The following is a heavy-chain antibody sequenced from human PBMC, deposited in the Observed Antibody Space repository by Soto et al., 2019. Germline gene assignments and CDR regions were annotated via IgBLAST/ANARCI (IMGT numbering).Heavy chain of an antibody. CDR2: IIPILGTT. J-gene: IGHJ5*02. V-gene: IGHV1-69*13. Sequence: GASVKVSCKASGGTFSSYGISWVRQAPGQGLEWMGGIIPILGTTKYAQKFQGRVTIIADESTNTAYMELSGLRYDDTGVYFCARGSEDILVASGAPWFNWFDPWGQGTLVTVSS. CDR3: ARGSEDILVASGAPWFNWFDP. D-gene: IGHD2-15*01. CDR1: GGTFSSYG.